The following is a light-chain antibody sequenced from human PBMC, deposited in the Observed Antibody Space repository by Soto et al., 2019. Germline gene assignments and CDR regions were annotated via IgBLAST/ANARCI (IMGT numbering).Light chain of an antibody. CDR1: QSVSGF. Sequence: EVVLTQSPATLSLCPGDRATLSCRASQSVSGFFAWYQHKPGQTPRLLIYDASNRATGVPARFSGSGSGTDFTLSISSLEPEDFAVSYCQFRTNWPPGVTFGPGTKVDIK. CDR3: QFRTNWPPGVT. CDR2: DAS. J-gene: IGKJ3*01. V-gene: IGKV3-11*01.